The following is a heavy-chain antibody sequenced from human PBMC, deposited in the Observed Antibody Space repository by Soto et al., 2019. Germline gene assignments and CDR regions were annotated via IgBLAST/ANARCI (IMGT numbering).Heavy chain of an antibody. CDR1: GFTVSSNY. Sequence: LRLSCSASGFTVSSNYMSWVRQAPGKGLVWVSRINSDGSSTRYADSVKGRFTTSRDNAKNTLYLQMNSLRAEDTAVYYCTRGDGIAARPFDYWGQGAQVTVSS. D-gene: IGHD6-6*01. J-gene: IGHJ4*02. CDR3: TRGDGIAARPFDY. V-gene: IGHV3-74*01. CDR2: INSDGSST.